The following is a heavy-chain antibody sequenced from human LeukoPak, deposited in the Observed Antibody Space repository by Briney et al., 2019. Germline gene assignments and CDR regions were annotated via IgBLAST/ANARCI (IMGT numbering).Heavy chain of an antibody. J-gene: IGHJ4*02. V-gene: IGHV1-69*06. D-gene: IGHD4-17*01. Sequence: SVKVSCKASGGTFSSYAISWVRQAPGQGLEWMGGIIPIFGTANYAQKFQGRVTITADKSTSTAYMELSSLRSEDTAVYYCARADYGDSGIDYWGQGTLVTVSS. CDR2: IIPIFGTA. CDR3: ARADYGDSGIDY. CDR1: GGTFSSYA.